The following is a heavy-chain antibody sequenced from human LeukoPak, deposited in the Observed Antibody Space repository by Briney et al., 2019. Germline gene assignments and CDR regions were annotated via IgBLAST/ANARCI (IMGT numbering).Heavy chain of an antibody. CDR2: ISSSGSYI. V-gene: IGHV3-48*03. D-gene: IGHD6-13*01. Sequence: PGGSLRLSCRASGFAFSIYEMDWVRHAPGEGLEWVSYISSSGSYIQYAQSVKGRFTISRDNAEKSLFLQMKSLRDEDTAVYYCARDPRYSSPGGDVFEISGRGAMVSVSS. J-gene: IGHJ3*02. CDR3: ARDPRYSSPGGDVFEI. CDR1: GFAFSIYE.